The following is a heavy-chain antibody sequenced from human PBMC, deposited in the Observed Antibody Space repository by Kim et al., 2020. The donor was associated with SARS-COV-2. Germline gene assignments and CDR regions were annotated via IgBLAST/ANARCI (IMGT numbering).Heavy chain of an antibody. V-gene: IGHV4-61*01. CDR3: ARSEYYGSGTLAKYGMDV. Sequence: SEILSLTCSVSGGSVSSRTYCWTWIRQTPGTGLEWIGNVFDTGSTNYNPSLKSRVTISVDTSKNQLSLKLSSVTAADTAVYFCARSEYYGSGTLAKYGMDVWGQGTTVTVSS. CDR2: VFDTGST. J-gene: IGHJ6*02. D-gene: IGHD3-10*01. CDR1: GGSVSSRTYC.